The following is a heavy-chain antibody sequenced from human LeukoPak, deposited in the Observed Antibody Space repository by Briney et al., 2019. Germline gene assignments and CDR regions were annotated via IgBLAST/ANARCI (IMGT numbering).Heavy chain of an antibody. CDR2: IIPIFGTA. Sequence: SVKVSCKASGGTFSSYAISRVRQAPGQGLEWMGGIIPIFGTANYAQKFQGRVTITTDESTSTAYMELSSLRSEDTAVYYCARDSGSYQGLDYWGQGTLVTVSS. CDR3: ARDSGSYQGLDY. J-gene: IGHJ4*02. D-gene: IGHD1-26*01. CDR1: GGTFSSYA. V-gene: IGHV1-69*05.